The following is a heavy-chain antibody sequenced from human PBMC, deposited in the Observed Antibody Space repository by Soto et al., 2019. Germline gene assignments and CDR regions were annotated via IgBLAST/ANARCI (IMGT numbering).Heavy chain of an antibody. V-gene: IGHV4-39*01. Sequence: SETLSLTCTVSGGSISSSSYYWGWIRQPPGKGLEWIGSIYYSGSTYYNPSLKSRVTISVDTSKNQFSLKLSSVTAADTAVYYCARLVLLWFGELLSERAIHFDYWGQGTLVTVSS. D-gene: IGHD3-10*01. J-gene: IGHJ4*02. CDR2: IYYSGST. CDR1: GGSISSSSYY. CDR3: ARLVLLWFGELLSERAIHFDY.